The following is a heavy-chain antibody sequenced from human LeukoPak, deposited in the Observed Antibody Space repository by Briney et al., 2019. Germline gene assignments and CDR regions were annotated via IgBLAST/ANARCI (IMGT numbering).Heavy chain of an antibody. CDR3: ARGPYSYDSSGAFDI. J-gene: IGHJ3*02. D-gene: IGHD3-22*01. V-gene: IGHV4-59*08. Sequence: PSETLSLTCTVSGGSISNYYWSWIRQSPEKGLEWIGYIYYTGSTNYNPSLKSRVTISVDTSKNQFSLKLSSVTAADTAVYFCARGPYSYDSSGAFDIWGQGTMVTVSS. CDR1: GGSISNYY. CDR2: IYYTGST.